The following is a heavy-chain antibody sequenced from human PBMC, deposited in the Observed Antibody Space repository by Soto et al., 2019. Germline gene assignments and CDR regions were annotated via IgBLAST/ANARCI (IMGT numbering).Heavy chain of an antibody. V-gene: IGHV3-23*01. J-gene: IGHJ4*02. CDR2: VSISSDGP. CDR1: GFTFSSYA. Sequence: GGSLRLSCAASGFTFSSYAMSWVRQAPGRGLEWVSSVSISSDGPYYADSVKGRFTISRDNSKNTLYLQLNSLRGEDTATYYCATNYFFDFWGQGTPVTV. CDR3: ATNYFFDF.